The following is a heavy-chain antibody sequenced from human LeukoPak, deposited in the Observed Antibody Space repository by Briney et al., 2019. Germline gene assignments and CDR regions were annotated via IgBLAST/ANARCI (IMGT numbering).Heavy chain of an antibody. J-gene: IGHJ6*03. CDR3: ARAPGNDYYPYYYMDV. CDR1: GGSISSYY. CDR2: IYYSGSS. Sequence: SETLSLTCTVSGGSISSYYWSWIRQPPGKGLDWIGYIYYSGSSNYNPSLKSRVTISVDTSKNQFSLKVNSVTAADTAVYYCARAPGNDYYPYYYMDVWGKGTTVTVSS. D-gene: IGHD4/OR15-4a*01. V-gene: IGHV4-59*01.